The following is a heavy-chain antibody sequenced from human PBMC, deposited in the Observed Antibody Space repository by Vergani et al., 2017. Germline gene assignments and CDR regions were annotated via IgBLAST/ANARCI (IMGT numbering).Heavy chain of an antibody. CDR3: ARDSRPYSPNNWFDP. CDR1: GFTFSSYG. J-gene: IGHJ5*02. CDR2: INWNGGST. Sequence: EVQLVESGGGLVQPGGSLRLSCAASGFTFSSYGMHWVRQAPGKGLEWVSGINWNGGSTGYADSVKGRFTISRDNAKNSLYLQMNSLRAEDTAVYYCARDSRPYSPNNWFDPWGQGTLVTVSS. V-gene: IGHV3-20*04. D-gene: IGHD3-16*01.